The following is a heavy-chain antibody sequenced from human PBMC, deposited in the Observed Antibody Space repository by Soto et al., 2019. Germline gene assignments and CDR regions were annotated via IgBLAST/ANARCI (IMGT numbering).Heavy chain of an antibody. CDR2: IYHSGST. V-gene: IGHV4-30-2*01. J-gene: IGHJ5*02. CDR1: GGSISSGGYS. CDR3: ARGHCSSTSCYSWFDP. D-gene: IGHD2-2*01. Sequence: SETLSLTCAVSGGSISSGGYSWSWIRQPPGKGLEWIGYIYHSGSTYYNPSLKSRVTISVDRSKNQFSLKLSSVTAADTAVYYCARGHCSSTSCYSWFDPWGQGTQVTVSS.